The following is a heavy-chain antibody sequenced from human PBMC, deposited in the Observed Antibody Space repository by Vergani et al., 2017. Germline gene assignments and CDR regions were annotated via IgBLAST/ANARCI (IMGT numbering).Heavy chain of an antibody. J-gene: IGHJ4*02. Sequence: QVQVVQSGAEVKKSGASVKVSCKTSGYTFSNYYMHWVRQAPGQGLEWMGIINPSGGHTNYAQKFQGRVTMTRDTSTSTVYMELSSLRSEDTAIYYCASDPSEPAADLDYWGQGTLVTVSS. V-gene: IGHV1-46*01. CDR2: INPSGGHT. CDR3: ASDPSEPAADLDY. D-gene: IGHD6-13*01. CDR1: GYTFSNYY.